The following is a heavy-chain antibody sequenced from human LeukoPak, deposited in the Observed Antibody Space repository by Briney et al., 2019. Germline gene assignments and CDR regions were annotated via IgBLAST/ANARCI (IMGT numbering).Heavy chain of an antibody. CDR2: INHSGST. V-gene: IGHV4-34*01. CDR3: ARVSDYDFWSGYGSMDV. CDR1: GGSFSGYY. Sequence: SETLSLTCAFYGGSFSGYYWSWIRQPPGKGLEWIGEINHSGSTNYNPSLKSRVTISVDTSKNQFSLKLSSVTAADTAVYYCARVSDYDFWSGYGSMDVWGKGTTVTVSS. J-gene: IGHJ6*03. D-gene: IGHD3-3*01.